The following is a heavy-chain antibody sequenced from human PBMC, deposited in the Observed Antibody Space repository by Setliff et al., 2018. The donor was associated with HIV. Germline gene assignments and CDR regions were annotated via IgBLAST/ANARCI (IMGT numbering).Heavy chain of an antibody. CDR1: GDSVSSTDCL. D-gene: IGHD2-15*01. J-gene: IGHJ5*02. CDR2: LYNSEIT. Sequence: PSEALSLTCSVSGDSVSSTDCLWGWVRQPPGMGLQWIVTLYNSEITNYNPSFKNRVTMSVDTSKNQFSLKLSSVTAADTAVYYCARSSLYCSGGSCHLTWFDPWGQGVKVTVSS. CDR3: ARSSLYCSGGSCHLTWFDP. V-gene: IGHV4-39*07.